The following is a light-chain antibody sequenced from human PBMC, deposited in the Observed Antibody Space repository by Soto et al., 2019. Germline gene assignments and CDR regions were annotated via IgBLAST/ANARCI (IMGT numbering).Light chain of an antibody. CDR2: SNN. CDR3: AAWDDSLNGYV. Sequence: QSVLTHPPSASGTPGQRVTISCSGSSSNIGSNTVNWYQQLPGTAPKLLIYSNNQRPSGVPDRLSGSKSGTSASLAISWLQSEDEADYYCAAWDDSLNGYVFGTGTKVTVL. J-gene: IGLJ1*01. CDR1: SSNIGSNT. V-gene: IGLV1-44*01.